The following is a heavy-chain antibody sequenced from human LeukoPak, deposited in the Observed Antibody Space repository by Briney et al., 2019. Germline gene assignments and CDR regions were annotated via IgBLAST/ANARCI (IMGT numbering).Heavy chain of an antibody. D-gene: IGHD2-2*02. J-gene: IGHJ5*02. CDR1: GGSISSSSYS. V-gene: IGHV4-39*01. Sequence: SETLSLTCTVSGGSISSSSYSWGWIRQPPGKGLEWIGSIYYSGSTYYNPSLKSRATISVDTSKNQFSLKLSSVTAADTAVYYCARHIVVVPAAISGFDPWGQGTLVTVSS. CDR3: ARHIVVVPAAISGFDP. CDR2: IYYSGST.